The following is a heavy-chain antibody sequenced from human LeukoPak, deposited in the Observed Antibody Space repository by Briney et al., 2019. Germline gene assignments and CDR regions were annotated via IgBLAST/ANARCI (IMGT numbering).Heavy chain of an antibody. D-gene: IGHD3-16*01. CDR3: ARVGDPSGYWYFDL. CDR1: GFTVSSNY. J-gene: IGHJ2*01. V-gene: IGHV3-30-3*01. Sequence: GGSLRLSCAASGFTVSSNYMSWVRQAPGKGLEWVAVISYDGSNKYYADSVKGRFTISRDNSKNTLYLQMNSLRAEDTAVYYCARVGDPSGYWYFDLWGRGTLVTVSS. CDR2: ISYDGSNK.